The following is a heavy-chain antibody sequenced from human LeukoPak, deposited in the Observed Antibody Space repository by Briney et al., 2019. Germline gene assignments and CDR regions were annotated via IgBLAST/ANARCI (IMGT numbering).Heavy chain of an antibody. Sequence: GASVKVSCKASGDAFISYGISWVRQAPGQGLECMGWISAYNGNTKYAQKFQDRVTMTTDTSTSTAYMELTSLRSDDTAVYYCARPIDSSGYFSPSTINHFDHWGQGTLVTVSS. V-gene: IGHV1-18*01. CDR3: ARPIDSSGYFSPSTINHFDH. J-gene: IGHJ4*02. CDR1: GDAFISYG. CDR2: ISAYNGNT. D-gene: IGHD3-22*01.